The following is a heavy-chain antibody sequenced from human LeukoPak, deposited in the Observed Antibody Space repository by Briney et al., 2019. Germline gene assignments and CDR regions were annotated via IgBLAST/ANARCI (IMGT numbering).Heavy chain of an antibody. CDR2: ISASASST. CDR3: ARAGLRFLEWLNNWYFDL. J-gene: IGHJ2*01. CDR1: GFTFNTYA. D-gene: IGHD3-3*01. Sequence: GGSLRLSCAASGFTFNTYAMSWVRQAPGKGLEWVSGISASASSTYYADSVKGRFTISRDNSKNTPYLQMNSLRAEDTAVYYCARAGLRFLEWLNNWYFDLWGRGTLVTVSS. V-gene: IGHV3-23*01.